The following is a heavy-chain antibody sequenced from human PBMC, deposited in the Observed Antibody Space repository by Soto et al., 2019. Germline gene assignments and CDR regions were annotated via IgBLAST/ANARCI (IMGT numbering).Heavy chain of an antibody. V-gene: IGHV4-30-4*01. CDR1: GGSISSGDYY. CDR2: IYYSGST. D-gene: IGHD2-8*01. CDR3: ASRPGYCSNGVCYNHFDY. Sequence: SETLSLTCTVSGGSISSGDYYWSWIRQPPGKGLEWMGYIYYSGSTYYNPSLRSRLTISVDTSKNQFSLKLSSVTAADTAVYYCASRPGYCSNGVCYNHFDYWGQGTLVTVS. J-gene: IGHJ4*02.